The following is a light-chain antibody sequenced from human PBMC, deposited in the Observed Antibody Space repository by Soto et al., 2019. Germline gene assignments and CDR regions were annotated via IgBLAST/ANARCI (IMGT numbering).Light chain of an antibody. J-gene: IGKJ1*01. V-gene: IGKV1-5*01. Sequence: DIQMTQSPSTLSVSVGDRVTISCRASQSISSWLAWYQQKPGKAPKLLIYDASSLESGVPSRFSGSGFGTEFTLTISSLQPDDFATYYCQQYNSYSPWTFGQGTKVEIK. CDR3: QQYNSYSPWT. CDR1: QSISSW. CDR2: DAS.